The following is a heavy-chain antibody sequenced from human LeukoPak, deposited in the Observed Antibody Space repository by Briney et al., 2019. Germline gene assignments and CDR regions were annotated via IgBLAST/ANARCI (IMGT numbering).Heavy chain of an antibody. J-gene: IGHJ4*02. CDR2: ISGSGGNT. V-gene: IGHV3-23*01. CDR1: GFTFSSYA. Sequence: GGSLRLSCAASGFTFSSYAITWVRQAPGKGLEWVSAISGSGGNTYYADSVKGRFTISRDNAKNSLYLQMNSLRAEDTAVYYCARDPPLKTYYYDRDWGQGTLVTVSS. CDR3: ARDPPLKTYYYDRD. D-gene: IGHD3-22*01.